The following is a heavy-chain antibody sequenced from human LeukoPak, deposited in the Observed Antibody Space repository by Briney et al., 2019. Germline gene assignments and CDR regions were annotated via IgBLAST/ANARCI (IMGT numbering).Heavy chain of an antibody. CDR1: GGTFSSYA. J-gene: IGHJ6*02. CDR2: IIPIFGTA. D-gene: IGHD2-15*01. Sequence: SVKVSCKASGGTFSSYAISWVRQAPGQGLEWMGGIIPIFGTANYAQKFQGRVTITADESTSTAYMELSSPRSEDTAVYYCARGVFYCSGGSCYSHYYYGMDVWGQGTTVTVSS. CDR3: ARGVFYCSGGSCYSHYYYGMDV. V-gene: IGHV1-69*13.